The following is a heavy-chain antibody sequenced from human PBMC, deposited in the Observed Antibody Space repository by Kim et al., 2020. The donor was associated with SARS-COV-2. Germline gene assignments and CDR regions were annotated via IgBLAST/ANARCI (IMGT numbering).Heavy chain of an antibody. J-gene: IGHJ4*02. V-gene: IGHV3-15*01. D-gene: IGHD1-26*01. CDR1: GFTFSNGW. Sequence: GGSLRLSCVASGFTFSNGWMSWVRQAPGKGLEWVGRIKSKYDGGTIDYVAPVKGRFTISRDDSKNTLSLQMNSLKTEDTAVYYCVVGSYFDYWGQGTLVTVSS. CDR3: VVGSYFDY. CDR2: IKSKYDGGTI.